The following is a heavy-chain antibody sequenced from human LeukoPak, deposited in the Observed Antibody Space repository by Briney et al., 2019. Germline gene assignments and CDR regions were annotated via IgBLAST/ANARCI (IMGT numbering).Heavy chain of an antibody. CDR2: IYPGDSDT. V-gene: IGHV5-51*01. CDR3: ARSHDYVWGSYRYDAFDI. J-gene: IGHJ3*02. CDR1: GYSFTSYW. D-gene: IGHD3-16*02. Sequence: GESLKISSKGSGYSFTSYWIGWARQMPGKGLEWMGIIYPGDSDTRYSPSFQGQVTISADKSISTAYLQWSSLKASDTAMYYCARSHDYVWGSYRYDAFDIWGQGTMVTVSS.